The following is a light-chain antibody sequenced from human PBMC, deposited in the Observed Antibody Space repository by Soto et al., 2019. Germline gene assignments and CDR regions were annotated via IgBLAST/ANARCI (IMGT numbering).Light chain of an antibody. Sequence: QSVLTQPPSVSAAPGQKVTISCSGGRSNIGDNSVSWYQQLPREAPKLLIDDNDLRPSGIPDRFSGSRSGTSATLAITGLQTGDEADYYCGTWDDRLNGYVFGTGTKVTVL. CDR3: GTWDDRLNGYV. CDR1: RSNIGDNS. CDR2: DND. J-gene: IGLJ1*01. V-gene: IGLV1-51*01.